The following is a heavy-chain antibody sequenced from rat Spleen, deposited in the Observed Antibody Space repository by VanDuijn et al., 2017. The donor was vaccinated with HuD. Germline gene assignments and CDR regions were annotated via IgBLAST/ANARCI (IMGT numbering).Heavy chain of an antibody. CDR2: IRYDGSST. CDR3: TRHGGLRNWFAY. V-gene: IGHV5-29*01. J-gene: IGHJ3*01. Sequence: EVQLVETGGGLVQPGRSLKLSCAASGFTFSNYGMAWVRQAPTKGLEWVATIRYDGSSTFYRDSVKGRFTISRDDAKNTQYLQMDSLRSEDTATYYWTRHGGLRNWFAYWGQGTLVTVSS. D-gene: IGHD1-11*01. CDR1: GFTFSNYG.